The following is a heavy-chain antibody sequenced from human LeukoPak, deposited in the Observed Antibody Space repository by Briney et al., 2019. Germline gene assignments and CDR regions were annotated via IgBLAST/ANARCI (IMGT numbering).Heavy chain of an antibody. D-gene: IGHD3-16*02. CDR2: IHQSGST. J-gene: IGHJ5*02. Sequence: SETLSLTCTVSGYSIRNGYFWGWVRQPPGKGLEWIGNIHQSGSTSYNPSLKSRVTISVDTSKNQFSLKLSSVTAADTAVYYCARLEITFGGVIASWGQGTLVTVSS. CDR1: GYSIRNGYF. V-gene: IGHV4-38-2*02. CDR3: ARLEITFGGVIAS.